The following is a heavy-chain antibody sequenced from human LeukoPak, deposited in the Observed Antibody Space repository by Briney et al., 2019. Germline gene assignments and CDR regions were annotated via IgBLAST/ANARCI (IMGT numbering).Heavy chain of an antibody. CDR2: IYSGGST. CDR3: ASVTSGYFGYYYYYMDV. D-gene: IGHD3-22*01. J-gene: IGHJ6*03. V-gene: IGHV3-53*01. CDR1: GFTVSSNY. Sequence: PGGSLRLSCAASGFTVSSNYMSWVRQAPGKGLEWVSVIYSGGSTYYADSVKGRFTISRDNSKNTLYLQMNSLRAEDTAVYYCASVTSGYFGYYYYYMDVWGKGTTVTVSS.